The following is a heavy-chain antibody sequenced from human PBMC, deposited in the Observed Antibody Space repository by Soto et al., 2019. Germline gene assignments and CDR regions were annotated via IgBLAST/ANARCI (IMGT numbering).Heavy chain of an antibody. CDR3: ARMSGYSYGSFDP. Sequence: SETLSLTCTVSGGSISSYYWSWIRQPPGKGLEWIGYMYNTGSTVYNPSLKSRVTISVDTSKNQFSLKLNAVTAADTAVYYCARMSGYSYGSFDPWGQGTLVTVPQ. J-gene: IGHJ5*02. V-gene: IGHV4-59*01. CDR2: MYNTGST. D-gene: IGHD5-18*01. CDR1: GGSISSYY.